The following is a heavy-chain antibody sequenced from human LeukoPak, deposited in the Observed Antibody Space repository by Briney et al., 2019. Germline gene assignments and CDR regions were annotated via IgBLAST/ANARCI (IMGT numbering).Heavy chain of an antibody. CDR2: INHSGST. J-gene: IGHJ4*02. CDR1: GGSFSGYY. CDR3: ARTFRESYYDFWSGYSTLDY. D-gene: IGHD3-3*01. V-gene: IGHV4-34*01. Sequence: RPPETLSLTCAVYGGSFSGYYWSWIRQPPGKGLEWIGEINHSGSTNYNPSLKSRVTISVDTSKNQFSLKLSSVTAADTAVYYCARTFRESYYDFWSGYSTLDYWGQGTLVTVSS.